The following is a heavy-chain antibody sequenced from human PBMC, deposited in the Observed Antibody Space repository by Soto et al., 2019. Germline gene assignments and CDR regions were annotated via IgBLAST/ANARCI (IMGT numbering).Heavy chain of an antibody. V-gene: IGHV4-34*01. CDR2: INHSGST. J-gene: IGHJ6*03. D-gene: IGHD3-10*01. CDR3: ARGREDTMVRGVISSFYYYYMGV. CDR1: GGSFSGYY. Sequence: QVQLQQWGAGLLKPSETLSLTCAVYGGSFSGYYWSWIRQPPGKGLEWIGEINHSGSTNYNPSLKSRVTISVDTSKNQFSLKLSSVTAADTAVYYCARGREDTMVRGVISSFYYYYMGVWGKGTTVTVSS.